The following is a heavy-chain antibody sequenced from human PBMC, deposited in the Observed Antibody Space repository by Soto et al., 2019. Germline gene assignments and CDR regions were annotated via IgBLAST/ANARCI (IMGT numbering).Heavy chain of an antibody. V-gene: IGHV1-18*04. Sequence: VQLVQSGAEVKKPGASVKVSCKASGYTFTSYGITWVRQAPGLDLEWMGWISAYNGDTNYAQRLQGRVTMTTDTSTSTVYMELKSLTSDDTAVYYCARDQEYSTSGLYWFDLWGQGTLVTVSS. CDR3: ARDQEYSTSGLYWFDL. D-gene: IGHD6-6*01. CDR2: ISAYNGDT. CDR1: GYTFTSYG. J-gene: IGHJ5*02.